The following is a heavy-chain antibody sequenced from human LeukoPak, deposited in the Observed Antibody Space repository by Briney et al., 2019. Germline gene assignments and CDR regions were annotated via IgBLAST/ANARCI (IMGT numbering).Heavy chain of an antibody. CDR2: IKQDGSEK. CDR1: GFTFSSYW. J-gene: IGHJ4*02. CDR3: AREGPYSSGWYYFDY. D-gene: IGHD6-19*01. Sequence: PGGSLRLSCAASGFTFSSYWMSWVRQAPGKGLEWVANIKQDGSEKYYVDSVKGRFTISRGNAKNSLYLQMNSLRAEDTAVYYCAREGPYSSGWYYFDYWGQGTLVTVSS. V-gene: IGHV3-7*01.